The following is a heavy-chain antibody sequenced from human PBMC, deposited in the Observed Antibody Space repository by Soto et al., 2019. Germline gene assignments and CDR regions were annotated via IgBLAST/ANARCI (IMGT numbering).Heavy chain of an antibody. J-gene: IGHJ4*02. V-gene: IGHV3-33*01. Sequence: QVQLVESGGGVVQPGRSLRLSCTASGFTFSNYGMHWVRQAPGKGLECVAVIWYDGSNKYYVDSVKDRFTISRDTSKNTLYLQMNSLRVEDTAVYYCARDLSGPLDYWGQGTLVTVSS. CDR3: ARDLSGPLDY. CDR1: GFTFSNYG. CDR2: IWYDGSNK.